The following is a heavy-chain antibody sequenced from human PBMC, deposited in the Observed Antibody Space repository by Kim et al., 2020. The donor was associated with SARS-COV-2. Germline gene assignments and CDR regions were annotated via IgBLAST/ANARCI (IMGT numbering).Heavy chain of an antibody. V-gene: IGHV3-33*01. CDR3: ARDRGGLLWFGEPRYYGMDV. CDR2: IWYDGSNK. Sequence: GGSLRLSCAASGFTFSSYGMHWVRQAPGKGLEWVAVIWYDGSNKYYADSVKGRFTISRDNSKNTLYLQMNSLRAEDTAVYYCARDRGGLLWFGEPRYYGMDVWGQGTTVTVSS. D-gene: IGHD3-10*01. CDR1: GFTFSSYG. J-gene: IGHJ6*02.